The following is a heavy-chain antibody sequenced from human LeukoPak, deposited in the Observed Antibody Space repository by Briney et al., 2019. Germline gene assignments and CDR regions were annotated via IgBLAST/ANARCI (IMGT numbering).Heavy chain of an antibody. D-gene: IGHD4-17*01. V-gene: IGHV1-69*05. CDR3: ARVTVTTTIEHY. CDR1: GGTFSSYA. J-gene: IGHJ4*02. Sequence: ASVTVSCKASGGTFSSYAISWVRQAPGQGLEWMGGIIPIFGTANYAQKFQGRVTITTDESTSTAYMELSSLRSEDTAVYYCARVTVTTTIEHYWGQGTMVTVSS. CDR2: IIPIFGTA.